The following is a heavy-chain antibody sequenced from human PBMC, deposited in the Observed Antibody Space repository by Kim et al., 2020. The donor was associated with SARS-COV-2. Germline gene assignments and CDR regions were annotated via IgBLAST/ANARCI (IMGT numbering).Heavy chain of an antibody. V-gene: IGHV3-23*01. CDR2: IGGSGGST. J-gene: IGHJ4*02. CDR1: GFTFSSYA. D-gene: IGHD3-22*01. Sequence: GGSLRLSCAASGFTFSSYAMSWVRQAPGKGLEWVSAIGGSGGSTYYADSVKGRFTISRDNSKNTLYLQMNSRRAEDTAVYYCANLADTYYYDSSGYPIDYWGQGTLGTVSS. CDR3: ANLADTYYYDSSGYPIDY.